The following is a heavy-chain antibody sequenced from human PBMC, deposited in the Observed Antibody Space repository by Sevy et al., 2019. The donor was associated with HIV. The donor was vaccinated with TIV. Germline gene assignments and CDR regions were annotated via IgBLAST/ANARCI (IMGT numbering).Heavy chain of an antibody. V-gene: IGHV3-11*01. CDR1: GFTFNDYN. CDR3: ARAAGWFDA. Sequence: GGSLRLSCAASGFTFNDYNLSWIRQAPGKGLEWVSYTSTSTSTTTIYYADSVKGRFTISRDNAKNSIYLQMNSLRVDDTAVYYCARAAGWFDAWGQGTLVTVSS. CDR2: TSTSTSTTTI. J-gene: IGHJ5*02.